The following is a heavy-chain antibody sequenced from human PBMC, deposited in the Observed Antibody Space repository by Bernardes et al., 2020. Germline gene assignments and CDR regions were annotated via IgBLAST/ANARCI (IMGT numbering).Heavy chain of an antibody. CDR1: GDSIGLGHYF. V-gene: IGHV4-4*09. J-gene: IGHJ5*02. D-gene: IGHD2-2*01. CDR3: ARLVVPAGNKVWFDP. Sequence: SEPLSLTCAVSGDSIGLGHYFWNWIRQPPGQGLEWIGYIHTSGSTNYNPSLKSRATISLDTSRNQLSLKLNSVTAADTAVYYCARLVVPAGNKVWFDPWGQGTLVTVSS. CDR2: IHTSGST.